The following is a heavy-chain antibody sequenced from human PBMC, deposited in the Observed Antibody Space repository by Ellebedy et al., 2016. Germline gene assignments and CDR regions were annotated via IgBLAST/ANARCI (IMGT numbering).Heavy chain of an antibody. J-gene: IGHJ4*02. V-gene: IGHV3-30*18. Sequence: GESLKISCATSGFIFSPYGMHWVRQAPGKGLEWVAVISYDGKARYYADSVKGRFSVSRDNSKNAVYLQMNSLRAEDTAVYYCAKDERAWAGSSGWCQEYWGQGTLVTVSS. CDR2: ISYDGKAR. CDR1: GFIFSPYG. CDR3: AKDERAWAGSSGWCQEY. D-gene: IGHD6-25*01.